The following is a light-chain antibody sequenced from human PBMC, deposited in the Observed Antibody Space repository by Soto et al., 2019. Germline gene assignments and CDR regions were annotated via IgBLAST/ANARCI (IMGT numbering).Light chain of an antibody. CDR3: QQYASSLT. J-gene: IGKJ4*01. Sequence: ELVLTQSPGTLSLSPGERATLSCRASQSVSTNYLAWYQQKPGQAPRLLIYDASSRATGVPDKFRGSGSGTDFTLIISRLEPEDFAVYYWQQYASSLTFGGGTKIEIK. V-gene: IGKV3-20*01. CDR2: DAS. CDR1: QSVSTNY.